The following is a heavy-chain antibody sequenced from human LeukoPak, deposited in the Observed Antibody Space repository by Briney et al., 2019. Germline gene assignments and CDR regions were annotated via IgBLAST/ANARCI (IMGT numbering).Heavy chain of an antibody. Sequence: SETLSLTCAVYGGSFSGYYWSWIRQPPGKGLEWIGEINHSGSTNYNPSLKSRVTISVDTSKNQFSLKLSSVTAADTAVYYCARAGPRGRYGDYFFGTRSNYYYGMDVWGQGTTVTVSS. J-gene: IGHJ6*02. V-gene: IGHV4-34*01. CDR3: ARAGPRGRYGDYFFGTRSNYYYGMDV. CDR1: GGSFSGYY. CDR2: INHSGST. D-gene: IGHD4-17*01.